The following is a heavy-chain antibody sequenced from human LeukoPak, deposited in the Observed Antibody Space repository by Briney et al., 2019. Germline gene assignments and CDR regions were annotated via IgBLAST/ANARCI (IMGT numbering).Heavy chain of an antibody. Sequence: PSETLSLTCTVSSGSITTYYWSWIRQSPGKGLEWIGKIYYNGSVTYNPSLKSRVTISVDTSKNQFSLRLSSVTAADTAVYYCARAYYYGSGSYYPNWFDSWGQGTLVTVSS. CDR3: ARAYYYGSGSYYPNWFDS. D-gene: IGHD3-10*01. CDR2: IYYNGSV. CDR1: SGSITTYY. V-gene: IGHV4-59*01. J-gene: IGHJ5*01.